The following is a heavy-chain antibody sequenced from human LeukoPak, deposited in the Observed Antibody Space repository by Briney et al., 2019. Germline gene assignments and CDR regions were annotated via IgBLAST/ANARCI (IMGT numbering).Heavy chain of an antibody. J-gene: IGHJ4*02. CDR2: ISGSGGST. CDR3: AKDPQQGYYGSGSYYQDY. CDR1: GFTFSSYA. Sequence: GGSLRLSCAAPGFTFSSYAMSWVRQAPGKGLEWVSAISGSGGSTYYADSVKGRFTISRDNSKNTLYLQMNSLRAEDTAVYYCAKDPQQGYYGSGSYYQDYWGQGTLVTVSS. V-gene: IGHV3-23*01. D-gene: IGHD3-10*01.